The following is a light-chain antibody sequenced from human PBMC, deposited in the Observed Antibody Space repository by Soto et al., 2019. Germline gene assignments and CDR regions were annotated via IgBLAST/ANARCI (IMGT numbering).Light chain of an antibody. CDR1: QSITRN. J-gene: IGKJ1*01. CDR2: GAS. CDR3: QQYNNWPMWT. Sequence: EIVMTQSPATLSVSPGERATLSCRASQSITRNLAWYQQSPGQAPRLLIYGASTRATGIPARFSGSGSGTEFTLTLNSLQSEDFAVYYCQQYNNWPMWTFGQGTKVDIK. V-gene: IGKV3-15*01.